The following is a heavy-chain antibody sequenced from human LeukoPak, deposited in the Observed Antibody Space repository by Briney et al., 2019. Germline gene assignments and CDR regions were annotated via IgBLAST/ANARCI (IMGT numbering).Heavy chain of an antibody. V-gene: IGHV1-2*06. D-gene: IGHD6-6*01. CDR3: ARARQYSSSSLDY. Sequence: ASVKVSCKASGYTFTGYYMHWVRQAPGQGLEWMGRINSNSGGTNYAQKFQGRVTMTRDTSISTAYMEMTSLRFVDTAVYYCARARQYSSSSLDYWGQGTQVTVSS. CDR2: INSNSGGT. CDR1: GYTFTGYY. J-gene: IGHJ4*02.